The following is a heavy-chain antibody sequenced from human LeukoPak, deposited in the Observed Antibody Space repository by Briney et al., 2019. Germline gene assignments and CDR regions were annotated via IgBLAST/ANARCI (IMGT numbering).Heavy chain of an antibody. J-gene: IGHJ4*02. CDR2: ISSNGGST. D-gene: IGHD1-1*01. V-gene: IGHV3-64*01. CDR1: GFTFSSYA. Sequence: GGSLRLSCAASGFTFSSYAMHWVRQAPGKGLEYVSAISSNGGSTYYANSVKGRFTISRDNSKNTLYLQMGSLRAEDMAVYYCARVGRNDAYWGQGTLVTVSS. CDR3: ARVGRNDAY.